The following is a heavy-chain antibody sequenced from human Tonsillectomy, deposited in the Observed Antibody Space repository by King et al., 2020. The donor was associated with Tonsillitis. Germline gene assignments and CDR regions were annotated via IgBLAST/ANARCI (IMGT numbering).Heavy chain of an antibody. CDR2: INTNAGNTGNP. V-gene: IGHV7-4-1*02. CDR3: VRDDWGSDF. Sequence: VQLVESGSELKKPGASVKVSCKASGYTFTHYAMNWVRQAPGQGLEWMGWINTNAGNTGNPTYAQGFTGRCVLSLDTSASTAYLQISNLKAKDTAVYYCVRDDWGSDFWGQGTLVTVSS. D-gene: IGHD7-27*01. J-gene: IGHJ4*02. CDR1: GYTFTHYA.